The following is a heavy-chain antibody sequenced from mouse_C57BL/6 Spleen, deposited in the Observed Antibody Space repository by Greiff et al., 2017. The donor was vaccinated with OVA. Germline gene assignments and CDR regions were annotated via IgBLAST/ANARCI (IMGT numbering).Heavy chain of an antibody. V-gene: IGHV1-69*01. Sequence: VQLQQPGAELVMPGASVKLSCKASGYTFTSYWMHRVKQRPGQGLEWIGEIDPSDSYTNYNQKFKGKSTLTVDKSSSTAYMQLSSLTSEDSAVYYCARRSRTIYYDNDGYYFNYWGQGTTLTVSS. J-gene: IGHJ2*01. CDR2: IDPSDSYT. D-gene: IGHD2-4*01. CDR3: ARRSRTIYYDNDGYYFNY. CDR1: GYTFTSYW.